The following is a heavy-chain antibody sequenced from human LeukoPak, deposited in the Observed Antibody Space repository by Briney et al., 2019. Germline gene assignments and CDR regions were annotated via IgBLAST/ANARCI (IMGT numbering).Heavy chain of an antibody. Sequence: PGGSLRLSCAASGFSFTNALMNWVRQAPGKGLEWAGRIKSKTDGGAIHYAAPVRGRFSISRDDSINTVYLQMDSLKADDTAVYYCLTRLRSTIGVDYWGQGTLVTLSS. CDR1: GFSFTNAL. D-gene: IGHD5/OR15-5a*01. J-gene: IGHJ4*01. CDR3: LTRLRSTIGVDY. CDR2: IKSKTDGGAI. V-gene: IGHV3-15*01.